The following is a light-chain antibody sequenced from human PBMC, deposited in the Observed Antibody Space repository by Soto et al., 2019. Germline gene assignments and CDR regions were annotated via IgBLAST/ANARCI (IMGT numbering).Light chain of an antibody. CDR3: SSYTSSRTRV. CDR2: DVS. Sequence: QSVLTQPASVSGSPGQSIAISCTGTSSDVGGYYSVSWYQQHPGKAPKLVIYDVSNRPSGVSNRFSGSKSGNTASLTISGLQAEDEADYYCSSYTSSRTRVFGGGTKLTVL. J-gene: IGLJ2*01. CDR1: SSDVGGYYS. V-gene: IGLV2-14*01.